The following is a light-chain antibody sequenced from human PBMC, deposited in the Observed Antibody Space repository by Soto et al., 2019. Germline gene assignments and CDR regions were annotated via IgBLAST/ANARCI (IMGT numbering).Light chain of an antibody. CDR2: VNSDGSH. Sequence: QLVLTQSPSASASLGASVKLTCTLSSGHSSYAIAWHQQQPEKGPRYLMKVNSDGSHSKGDGIPDRCSGSSSGAERYLTISSLQSEDEADYYCQTWGTGIHVFGTGTKLTVL. CDR1: SGHSSYA. V-gene: IGLV4-69*01. J-gene: IGLJ1*01. CDR3: QTWGTGIHV.